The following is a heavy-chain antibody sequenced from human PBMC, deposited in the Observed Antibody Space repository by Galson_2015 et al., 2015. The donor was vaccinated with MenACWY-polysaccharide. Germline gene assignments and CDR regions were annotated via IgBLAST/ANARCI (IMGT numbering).Heavy chain of an antibody. J-gene: IGHJ5*01. V-gene: IGHV3-23*01. D-gene: IGHD4-23*01. CDR2: LDGSGANT. Sequence: SLRLSCAASGFTFSTYGMGWVRQAPGMGLEWVSTLDGSGANTYYADSVRGRFTISRDNSKKMLYLQMNSLRAEDTALYYCAKDASNSWFDSWGQGTLVTVSS. CDR1: GFTFSTYG. CDR3: AKDASNSWFDS.